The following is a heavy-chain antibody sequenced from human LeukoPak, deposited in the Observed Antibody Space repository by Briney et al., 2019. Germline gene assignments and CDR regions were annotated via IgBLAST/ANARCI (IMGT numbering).Heavy chain of an antibody. CDR1: GFTFSSYG. CDR3: AKAKPAAGTFDY. D-gene: IGHD6-13*01. V-gene: IGHV3-23*01. CDR2: ISGSGHNT. J-gene: IGHJ4*02. Sequence: GGSLRLSCAASGFTFSSYGMNWVRQAPGKGLEWVSAISGSGHNTYYADSVKGRFTISRDNSKNTLYLQMNSLRAEDTAVYYCAKAKPAAGTFDYWGQGTLVTVSS.